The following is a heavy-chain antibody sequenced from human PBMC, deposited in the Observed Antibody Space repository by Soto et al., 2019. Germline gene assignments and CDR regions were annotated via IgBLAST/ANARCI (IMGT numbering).Heavy chain of an antibody. J-gene: IGHJ4*02. CDR3: ARAGKVVVAARELDY. V-gene: IGHV4-59*01. Sequence: SETLSLTCTVSGGSISSYYWSWIRQPPGKGLEWIGYIYYSGSTNYNPSLKSRVTISVDTSKNQFSLKLSSVTAADTAVYYCARAGKVVVAARELDYRGQRTLVTFSS. CDR2: IYYSGST. D-gene: IGHD2-15*01. CDR1: GGSISSYY.